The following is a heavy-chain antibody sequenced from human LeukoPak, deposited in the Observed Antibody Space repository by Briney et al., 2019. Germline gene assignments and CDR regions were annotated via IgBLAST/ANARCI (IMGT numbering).Heavy chain of an antibody. CDR3: AKVYSSSSPLDY. CDR1: GFTFSNAW. Sequence: GGSLRLSCAASGFTFSNAWMSWVRQAPGKGLEWVANINQDGSEKYYVDSVKGRFTISRDNSKNTLYLQMNSLRAEDTAVYYCAKVYSSSSPLDYWGQGTLVTVSS. V-gene: IGHV3-7*01. D-gene: IGHD6-6*01. J-gene: IGHJ4*02. CDR2: INQDGSEK.